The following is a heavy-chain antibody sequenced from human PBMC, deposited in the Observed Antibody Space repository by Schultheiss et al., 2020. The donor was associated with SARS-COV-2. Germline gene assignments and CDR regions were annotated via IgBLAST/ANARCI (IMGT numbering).Heavy chain of an antibody. V-gene: IGHV4-59*08. D-gene: IGHD4-17*01. Sequence: SETLSLTCTVSGGSISSYYWSWIRQPPGKGLEWIARIYHDGSSYHSPSLKSRVTISVDTSRGHFSLGLTSVTVADTAVYYCARSVTVRTDAFDIWGQGTMVTVSS. CDR3: ARSVTVRTDAFDI. CDR1: GGSISSYY. CDR2: IYHDGSS. J-gene: IGHJ3*02.